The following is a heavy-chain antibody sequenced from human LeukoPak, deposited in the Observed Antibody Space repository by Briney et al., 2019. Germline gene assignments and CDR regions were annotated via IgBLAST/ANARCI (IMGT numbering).Heavy chain of an antibody. CDR2: ISAYNGNT. CDR3: ARAYDYVWGSYRPFDY. CDR1: GYTFTSYG. J-gene: IGHJ4*02. V-gene: IGHV1-18*01. D-gene: IGHD3-16*02. Sequence: ASVKVSCKASGYTFTSYGISWVRQAPGQGLEWMGWISAYNGNTNYAQKLQGRVTMTTDTSTSTAYTELRSLRSDDTAVYYCARAYDYVWGSYRPFDYWGQGTLVTVSS.